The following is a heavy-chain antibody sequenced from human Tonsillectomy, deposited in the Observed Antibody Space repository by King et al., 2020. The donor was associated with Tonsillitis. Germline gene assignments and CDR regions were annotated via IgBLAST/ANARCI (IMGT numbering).Heavy chain of an antibody. Sequence: VQLQESGPGLVKPSQTLSLTCTVSGGSISSGDYYWGWIRQPPGKGLEWIGYIYYSGSTYYNPSLKSRVTISVDTSKNQFSLKLSSVTAADTAVYYCATNDFWSGSNDAFDIWGQGTMVTVSS. CDR2: IYYSGST. D-gene: IGHD3-3*01. J-gene: IGHJ3*02. V-gene: IGHV4-30-4*01. CDR3: ATNDFWSGSNDAFDI. CDR1: GGSISSGDYY.